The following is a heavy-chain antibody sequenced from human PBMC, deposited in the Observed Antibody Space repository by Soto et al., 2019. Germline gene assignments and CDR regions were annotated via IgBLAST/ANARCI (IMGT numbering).Heavy chain of an antibody. V-gene: IGHV3-23*01. D-gene: IGHD4-17*01. CDR2: ILGRGTT. Sequence: GGSLRLSCAASGFTFSYYAIMCVRPAPGKVLECVAGILGRGTTYHADSVKGRFTISKDNSKSTLYLEMNSLRAEDTAVYYCAKDAVYGDGLWLPESWGQVTMVTVSS. CDR3: AKDAVYGDGLWLPES. J-gene: IGHJ4*02. CDR1: GFTFSYYA.